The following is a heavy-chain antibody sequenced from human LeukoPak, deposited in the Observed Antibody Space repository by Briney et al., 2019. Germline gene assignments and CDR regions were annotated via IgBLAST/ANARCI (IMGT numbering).Heavy chain of an antibody. CDR2: ISSSSSYI. D-gene: IGHD3-22*01. CDR1: GFTFSSYS. V-gene: IGHV3-21*01. J-gene: IGHJ4*02. CDR3: ASEITRHDSSGYWPQFAY. Sequence: PGGSLRLSCAASGFTFSSYSMNWVRQAPGKGLEWGSSISSSSSYIYYADSVKGRFTISSDNAKNSLYLQMNSLRAEDTAVYYCASEITRHDSSGYWPQFAYSGQGTLVTVSS.